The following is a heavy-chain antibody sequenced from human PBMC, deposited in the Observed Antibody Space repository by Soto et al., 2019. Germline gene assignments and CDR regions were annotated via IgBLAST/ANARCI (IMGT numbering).Heavy chain of an antibody. Sequence: PSETLSLTCDVYGGSFSDYIWTWIRQTPGKGLQWIGQINHSGSANYNPSLKSRVTISVHTSSSQFSLELSSVTAADTAVYYCARGLISGSHYSGGWYYFDSWGHGTQVTVSS. J-gene: IGHJ4*01. V-gene: IGHV4-34*01. CDR1: GGSFSDYI. CDR3: ARGLISGSHYSGGWYYFDS. D-gene: IGHD1-26*01. CDR2: INHSGSA.